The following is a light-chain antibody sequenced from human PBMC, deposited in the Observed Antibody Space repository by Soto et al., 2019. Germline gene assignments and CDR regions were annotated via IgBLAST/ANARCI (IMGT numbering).Light chain of an antibody. CDR1: QSVSSN. CDR3: QQYNNPPLFT. J-gene: IGKJ3*01. Sequence: EIVMTQSPSTLSVSPGERATLSCRASQSVSSNLAWYQQKPGQAPRLLIYGASTRATGIPARFSGSGSGTDFTLPLSSLQSEDFAVYYCQQYNNPPLFTFGPGTKVDIK. CDR2: GAS. V-gene: IGKV3-15*01.